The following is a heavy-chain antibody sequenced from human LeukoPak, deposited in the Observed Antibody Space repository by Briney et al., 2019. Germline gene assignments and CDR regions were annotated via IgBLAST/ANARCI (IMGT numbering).Heavy chain of an antibody. D-gene: IGHD3-22*01. J-gene: IGHJ4*02. CDR1: GYTFTGYY. V-gene: IGHV1-2*06. CDR2: INPNSGGT. Sequence: ASVKVSCKASGYTFTGYYMHWVRQAPGQGLEWMGRINPNSGGTNYAQKFQGRVTMTRDTPISTAYMELSRLRSDDTAVYYCAREMWYDSSGYYYGYWGQGTLVTVSS. CDR3: AREMWYDSSGYYYGY.